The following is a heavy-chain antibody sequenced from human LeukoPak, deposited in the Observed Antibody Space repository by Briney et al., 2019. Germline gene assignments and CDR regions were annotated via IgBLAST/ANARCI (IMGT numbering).Heavy chain of an antibody. D-gene: IGHD1-26*01. CDR3: ARDFPVGATYHD. CDR1: GFTFSSYS. CDR2: ISSSSSTI. Sequence: PGGSLRLSFAASGFTFSSYSMTWGRQAPGKGLEWVSYISSSSSTIYYADSVKGRFTISRDNAKNSLYLQMNSLRDEDTAVYYCARDFPVGATYHDWGQGTLVTVSS. J-gene: IGHJ4*02. V-gene: IGHV3-48*02.